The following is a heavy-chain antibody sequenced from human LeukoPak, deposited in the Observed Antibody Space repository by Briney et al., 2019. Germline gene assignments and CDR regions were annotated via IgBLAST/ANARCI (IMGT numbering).Heavy chain of an antibody. Sequence: PSETLSLTCTVSGGSISSYYWSWIRQPPGKGLEWIGYIYYSGSTNYNPSLKSRVTISVDTSKSQFSLKLSSVTAADTAVYYCAKVYGGWYVGHAFDIWGQGTMVTVSS. CDR3: AKVYGGWYVGHAFDI. D-gene: IGHD6-19*01. CDR2: IYYSGST. CDR1: GGSISSYY. J-gene: IGHJ3*02. V-gene: IGHV4-59*01.